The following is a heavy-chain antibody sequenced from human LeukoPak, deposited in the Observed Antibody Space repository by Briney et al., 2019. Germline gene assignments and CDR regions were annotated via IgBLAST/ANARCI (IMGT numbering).Heavy chain of an antibody. D-gene: IGHD3-22*01. J-gene: IGHJ4*02. CDR2: IRSKAYRGAT. V-gene: IGHV3-49*04. Sequence: GGSLRLSCIASGFSFGDYAMSWVRQAPGKGLEWVGFIRSKAYRGATKNAASVKDRFTISRDDSKSIAYLQMNSLKTDDTAIYYCTSVYDTSAYYHSGIDYWGQGTLVTVSS. CDR3: TSVYDTSAYYHSGIDY. CDR1: GFSFGDYA.